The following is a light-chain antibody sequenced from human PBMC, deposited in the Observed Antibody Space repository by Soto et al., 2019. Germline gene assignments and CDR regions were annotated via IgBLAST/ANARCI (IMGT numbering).Light chain of an antibody. CDR3: SSSAGTKHMV. Sequence: QSALTQPPSASGSPGQSVTISCTGTPSDVGASNYVSWYQQQPGKAPKLMISEVSKRPSGVPDRFAGSKSGNTASLTVSGLQAEDEADYYCSSSAGTKHMVFGAGTKLTVL. CDR2: EVS. V-gene: IGLV2-8*01. CDR1: PSDVGASNY. J-gene: IGLJ2*01.